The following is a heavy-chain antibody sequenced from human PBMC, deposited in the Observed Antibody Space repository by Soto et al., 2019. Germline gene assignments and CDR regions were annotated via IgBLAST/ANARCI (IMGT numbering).Heavy chain of an antibody. CDR2: ISYDGSNK. CDR3: AKDEDCDYYYYYLDV. V-gene: IGHV3-30*18. Sequence: QVQLVEAGGGGVQPGRSLRLSCAASGFTFSSYGMHWVRQAPGKGLEWVAVISYDGSNKYYADSVKGRFTISRDNSKNTLYMQMNSLRAEDTAVYYCAKDEDCDYYYYYLDVWGKGTTVTVSS. D-gene: IGHD2-21*02. CDR1: GFTFSSYG. J-gene: IGHJ6*03.